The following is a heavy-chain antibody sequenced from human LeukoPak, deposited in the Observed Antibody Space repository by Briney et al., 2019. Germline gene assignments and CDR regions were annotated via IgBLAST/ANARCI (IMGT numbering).Heavy chain of an antibody. CDR3: ARDRAGGDWSTPFDY. V-gene: IGHV3-21*01. CDR1: GFTFSSYA. CDR2: ISSSSTYI. Sequence: GRSLRLSCAASGFTFSSYAMNWVRQAPGKGLEWVSSISSSSTYIYYADSLKGRFTISRDNAKNSLYLQMNSLRAEDTAVYYCARDRAGGDWSTPFDYWGQGALVTVSS. D-gene: IGHD2-21*02. J-gene: IGHJ4*02.